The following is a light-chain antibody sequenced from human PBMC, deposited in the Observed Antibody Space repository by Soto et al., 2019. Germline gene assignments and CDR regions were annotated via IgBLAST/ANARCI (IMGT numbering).Light chain of an antibody. CDR2: DAS. V-gene: IGKV1-16*01. CDR1: QGLSHY. Sequence: DIQMTQSPSSLSASVGDRVTITCRASQGLSHYLAWYQQKPGKAPKLLIYDASTLESGVPSRFSGSGSGTEFTLIISSLQPDDFATYYCQQYDTYSMYTFGQGTKLEIK. J-gene: IGKJ2*01. CDR3: QQYDTYSMYT.